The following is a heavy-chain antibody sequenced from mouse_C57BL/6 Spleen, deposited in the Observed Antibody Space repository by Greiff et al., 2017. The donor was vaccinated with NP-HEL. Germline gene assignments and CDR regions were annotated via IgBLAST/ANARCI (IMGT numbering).Heavy chain of an antibody. D-gene: IGHD2-10*01. V-gene: IGHV3-6*01. J-gene: IGHJ4*01. Sequence: EVQVVESGPGLVKPSQSLSLTCSVTGYSITSGYYWNWIRQFPGNKLEWMGYISYDGSNNYNPSLKNRISITRDTSKNQFFLKLNSVTTEDTATYYCATYYGNWDAMDYWGQGTSVTVSS. CDR1: GYSITSGYY. CDR2: ISYDGSN. CDR3: ATYYGNWDAMDY.